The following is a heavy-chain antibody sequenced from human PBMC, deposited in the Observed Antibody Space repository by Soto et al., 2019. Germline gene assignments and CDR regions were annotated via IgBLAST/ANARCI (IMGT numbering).Heavy chain of an antibody. CDR2: IYSGGAT. J-gene: IGHJ6*02. CDR1: GFTVSSNY. V-gene: IGHV3-66*01. CDR3: SRGQDLNVRGIRPYGMDV. D-gene: IGHD3-10*02. Sequence: EVQLVESGGDLVQPGGSLRLSCAVSGFTVSSNYMSWVRQAPGKGLEGVSVIYSGGATYYADSVKGRCIISRDNSKNTLYLQMNSLRAEDMAVYYCSRGQDLNVRGIRPYGMDVWGQGTTVNVSS.